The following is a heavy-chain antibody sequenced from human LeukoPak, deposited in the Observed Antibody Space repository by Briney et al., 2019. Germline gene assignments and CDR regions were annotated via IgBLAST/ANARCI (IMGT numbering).Heavy chain of an antibody. J-gene: IGHJ5*01. CDR2: INANSGTT. V-gene: IGHV3-23*01. D-gene: IGHD6-19*01. Sequence: PGGSLRLSCAASGFAFTFHAMSWLRQPPGKGLEWVSTINANSGTTSYAASVRGRFTISRDNSKNTLYLQVNSLRADGTAVYYCAKPISGGLAVTADWFDPWGQGTLVVVSS. CDR1: GFAFTFHA. CDR3: AKPISGGLAVTADWFDP.